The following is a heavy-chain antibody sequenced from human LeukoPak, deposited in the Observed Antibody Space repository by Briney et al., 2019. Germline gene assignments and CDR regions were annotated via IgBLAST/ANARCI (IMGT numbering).Heavy chain of an antibody. Sequence: SETLSLTCAVYGGSCSGYYWSWIRQPPGKGLEWIGEINHSGSTNYNPSLKSRVTISVDTSKNQFSLKLSSVTAADTAVYYCASGEAAAPYYFDYWGQGTLVTVSS. CDR3: ASGEAAAPYYFDY. V-gene: IGHV4-34*01. D-gene: IGHD6-13*01. CDR2: INHSGST. J-gene: IGHJ4*02. CDR1: GGSCSGYY.